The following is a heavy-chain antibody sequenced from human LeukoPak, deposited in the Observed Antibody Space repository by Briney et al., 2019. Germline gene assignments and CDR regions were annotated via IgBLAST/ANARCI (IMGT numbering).Heavy chain of an antibody. V-gene: IGHV3-23*01. D-gene: IGHD1-26*01. CDR2: VSSPGGTT. CDR3: ARMSSIVGHTPDI. CDR1: GFIFNHFA. J-gene: IGHJ3*02. Sequence: PGGSLRLSCAASGFIFNHFAMSWVRQAPGKGLEWVSTVSSPGGTTYYADSVKGRFTISRDNSKNTLDLQMTNLRAEDAAVYYCARMSSIVGHTPDIWGQGTMVTVSA.